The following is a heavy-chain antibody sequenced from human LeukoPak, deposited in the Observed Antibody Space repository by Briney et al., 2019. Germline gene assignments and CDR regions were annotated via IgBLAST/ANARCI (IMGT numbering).Heavy chain of an antibody. CDR2: IYYTGST. V-gene: IGHV4-59*01. J-gene: IGHJ4*02. CDR3: AREGIAVAGFDY. Sequence: PPETLSLTCTVSGGSISNYYWSWIRQPPGKGLEWIGYIYYTGSTNYNASLRSRVTISLDTSKNQFSLNLNSVTGADTAVYYCAREGIAVAGFDYWGPGTLVTVSS. CDR1: GGSISNYY. D-gene: IGHD6-19*01.